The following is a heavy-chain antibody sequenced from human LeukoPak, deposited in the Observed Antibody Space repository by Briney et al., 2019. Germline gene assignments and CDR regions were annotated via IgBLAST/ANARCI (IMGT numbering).Heavy chain of an antibody. Sequence: ASVKVSCKASGYTFTGYYMHWVRQAPGQGLEWMGWINPNSGGTNYAQEFQGRVTMTRDTSISTAYMELSRLRSDDTAVYYCARVMTTVTWWFDPWGQGTLVTVSS. CDR2: INPNSGGT. J-gene: IGHJ5*02. V-gene: IGHV1-2*02. CDR3: ARVMTTVTWWFDP. D-gene: IGHD4-11*01. CDR1: GYTFTGYY.